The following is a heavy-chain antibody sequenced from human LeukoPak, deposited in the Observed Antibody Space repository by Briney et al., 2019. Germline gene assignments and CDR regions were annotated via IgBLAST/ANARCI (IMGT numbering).Heavy chain of an antibody. CDR1: GYTFTTYD. J-gene: IGHJ3*01. V-gene: IGHV1-8*01. CDR2: MNPNTGNT. Sequence: GASVKVPCRTSGYTFTTYDINWVRQANGQGLEWMGWMNPNTGNTGYAQKFQGRVTMTRDTSISIAYMELSSLTSEDTAVYYCTRRNGFDFWGRGTLVTVSS. CDR3: TRRNGFDF.